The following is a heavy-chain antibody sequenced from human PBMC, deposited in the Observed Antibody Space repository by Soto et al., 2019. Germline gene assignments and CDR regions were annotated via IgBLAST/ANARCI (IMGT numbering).Heavy chain of an antibody. Sequence: ASVKVSCKASGYSFTSYGISWVRQAPGQGLEWMGWISAYNGNTNYEQKFQGRVAMTTDTSTNTAYLELRTLRSDDAAVYYCASDPTITGCYLGTPRMAVPGQGTKGTVSS. D-gene: IGHD1-20*01. J-gene: IGHJ6*02. V-gene: IGHV1-18*04. CDR2: ISAYNGNT. CDR3: ASDPTITGCYLGTPRMAV. CDR1: GYSFTSYG.